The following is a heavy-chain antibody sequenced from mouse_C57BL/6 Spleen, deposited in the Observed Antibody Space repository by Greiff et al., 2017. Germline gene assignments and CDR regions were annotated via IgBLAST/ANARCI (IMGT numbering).Heavy chain of an antibody. CDR3: ARWAVVATRYFDV. CDR1: GFTFSSYA. D-gene: IGHD1-1*01. Sequence: EVKLMESGGGLVKPGGSLKLSCAASGFTFSSYAMSWVRQTPEKRLEWVATISDGGSYNYYPDNVKGRFTSSRNNAKNNLYLQMSHLKSEDTAMYYCARWAVVATRYFDVWGTGTTVTVSS. J-gene: IGHJ1*03. CDR2: ISDGGSYN. V-gene: IGHV5-4*03.